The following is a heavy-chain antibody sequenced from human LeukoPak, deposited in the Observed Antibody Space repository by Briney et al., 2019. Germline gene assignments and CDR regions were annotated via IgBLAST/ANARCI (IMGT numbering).Heavy chain of an antibody. J-gene: IGHJ4*02. CDR3: ARDRDSSGWYEGFDH. CDR2: ISYDGSNK. CDR1: GFTFSSSA. V-gene: IGHV3-30-3*01. Sequence: GGSLRLSCAASGFTFSSSAMHWVRQAPDKGLEWEAVISYDGSNKYYADSVKGRFTISRDNSKNTLYLQMNSLRADDTAVYYCARDRDSSGWYEGFDHWGQGTLVTVSS. D-gene: IGHD6-19*01.